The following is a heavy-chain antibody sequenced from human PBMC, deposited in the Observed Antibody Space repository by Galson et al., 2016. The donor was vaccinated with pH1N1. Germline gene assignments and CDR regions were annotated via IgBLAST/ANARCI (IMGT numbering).Heavy chain of an antibody. CDR2: IDWDDDK. CDR3: ARSLYGDYVSNAFDI. Sequence: PALVKPTQTLTLTCTFSGFSLSTSGMCVSWIRQPPGKALEWLALIDWDDDKYYSTSLKTRLTISKDTSKNQVVLTMTNMDPVDAATYYCARSLYGDYVSNAFDIWGQGTMVTVSS. D-gene: IGHD4-17*01. CDR1: GFSLSTSGMC. J-gene: IGHJ3*02. V-gene: IGHV2-70*01.